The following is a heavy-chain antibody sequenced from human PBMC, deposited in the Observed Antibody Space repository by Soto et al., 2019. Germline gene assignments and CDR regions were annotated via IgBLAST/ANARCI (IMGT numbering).Heavy chain of an antibody. J-gene: IGHJ5*02. CDR3: AKGPRPGVRPTRGHRLGP. D-gene: IGHD1-1*01. Sequence: QVQLVESGGGVVQPGRSLRLSCVASGFTFSSFGMHWVRQAPGKGLEWVAAISYDELDKYYADSVKGRFTISRDKSKNTVVLEVNSLRIEDTAKLYCAKGPRPGVRPTRGHRLGPWGPGTLVTVPS. V-gene: IGHV3-30*18. CDR1: GFTFSSFG. CDR2: ISYDELDK.